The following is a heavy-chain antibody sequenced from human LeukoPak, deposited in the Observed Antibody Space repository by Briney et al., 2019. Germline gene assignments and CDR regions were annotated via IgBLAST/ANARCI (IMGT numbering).Heavy chain of an antibody. D-gene: IGHD2-8*02. CDR3: ARDLLAAGDAFDI. CDR1: GGSISSYY. Sequence: SETLSLTCTVSGGSISSYYWSWIRQPPGKGLEWIGYIYYSGSTNYNPSLKSRVTISVDTSKNQFSLKLSSVTAADTAVYYCARDLLAAGDAFDIWGQGTMVTVSS. J-gene: IGHJ3*02. V-gene: IGHV4-59*01. CDR2: IYYSGST.